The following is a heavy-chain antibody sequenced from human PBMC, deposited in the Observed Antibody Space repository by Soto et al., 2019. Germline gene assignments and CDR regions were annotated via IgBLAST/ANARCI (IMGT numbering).Heavy chain of an antibody. Sequence: ETLSLTCTVSGGSISSYYWSWIRQPAGKGLEWIGRIYTSGSTNYNPSLKSRVTMSVDTSKNQFSLKLSSVTAADTAVYYCAREWIGVDTARVGYYYYGMDVWGQGTTVTVSS. J-gene: IGHJ6*02. CDR1: GGSISSYY. V-gene: IGHV4-4*07. D-gene: IGHD5-18*01. CDR3: AREWIGVDTARVGYYYYGMDV. CDR2: IYTSGST.